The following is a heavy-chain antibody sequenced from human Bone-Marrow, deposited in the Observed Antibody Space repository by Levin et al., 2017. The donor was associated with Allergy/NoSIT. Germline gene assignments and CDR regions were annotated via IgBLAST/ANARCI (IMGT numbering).Heavy chain of an antibody. CDR3: AKISGLPSRRGNLRGPEPYYFDH. CDR2: ISGRGDNT. Sequence: GGSLRLSCEASGFTFSNYGMSWIRQAPGKGLEWVSTISGRGDNTFYADSLKGLFTISRDNSKNSLYLQMDSLTADDTAVYYCAKISGLPSRRGNLRGPEPYYFDHWGQGTLVAVSS. CDR1: GFTFSNYG. D-gene: IGHD1-14*01. V-gene: IGHV3-23*01. J-gene: IGHJ4*02.